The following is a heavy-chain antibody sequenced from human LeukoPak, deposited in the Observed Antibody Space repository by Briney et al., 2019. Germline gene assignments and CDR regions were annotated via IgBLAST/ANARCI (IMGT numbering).Heavy chain of an antibody. V-gene: IGHV3-74*01. J-gene: IGHJ4*02. CDR3: VRDGGGTTPYDC. D-gene: IGHD1-7*01. Sequence: GGSLRLSGAASGLTLIDYWMNWVRQVPGKGPVWVSHISPDGRNIAYADSVKGRFTISRDSAKNTLYLQMNSLRVGDTAVYYCVRDGGGTTPYDCWGQGTLVTVSS. CDR1: GLTLIDYW. CDR2: ISPDGRNI.